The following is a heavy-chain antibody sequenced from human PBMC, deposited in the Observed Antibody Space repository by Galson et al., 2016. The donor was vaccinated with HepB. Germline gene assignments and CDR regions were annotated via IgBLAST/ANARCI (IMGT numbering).Heavy chain of an antibody. V-gene: IGHV1-69*13. CDR1: GATFSSFG. CDR2: IIPIFGPA. D-gene: IGHD3-10*01. J-gene: IGHJ3*02. CDR3: ARTDHITVVRGVIIGAFDI. Sequence: SVKVSCKASGATFSSFGVSWVRQAPGQGLEWMGGIIPIFGPANYAHKFEGRVTITADDSTTTAFMELSTLSSEDTAVYYCARTDHITVVRGVIIGAFDIWGQGTMVTVSS.